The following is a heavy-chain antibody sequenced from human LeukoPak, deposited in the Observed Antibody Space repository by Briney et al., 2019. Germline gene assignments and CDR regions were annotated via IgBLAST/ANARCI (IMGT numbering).Heavy chain of an antibody. D-gene: IGHD6-13*01. V-gene: IGHV1-69*04. CDR1: GGTFSSYT. J-gene: IGHJ4*02. CDR2: IIPILGIA. Sequence: SVKVSCKASGGTFSSYTISWVRQAPGQGLEWMGRIIPILGIANYAQKFQGRVTITADKSTSAAYMELSSLRSEDTAVYYCARDPAALTFGYWGQGTLVTVSS. CDR3: ARDPAALTFGY.